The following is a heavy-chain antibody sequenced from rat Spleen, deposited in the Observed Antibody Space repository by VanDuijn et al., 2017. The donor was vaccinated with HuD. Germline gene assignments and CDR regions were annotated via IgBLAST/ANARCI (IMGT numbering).Heavy chain of an antibody. Sequence: EVQVVESGGGLVQPGRSMKLSCAASGFTFSNYYMAWVRQAPTKGLEWVASISTGGGNTYYRDSVKGRFAISRDTAKSTLYLQMDSLGSEDTATYYCATAGSRISRFAYWGQGTLVTVSS. CDR2: ISTGGGNT. V-gene: IGHV5-25*01. D-gene: IGHD2-7*01. CDR1: GFTFSNYY. CDR3: ATAGSRISRFAY. J-gene: IGHJ3*01.